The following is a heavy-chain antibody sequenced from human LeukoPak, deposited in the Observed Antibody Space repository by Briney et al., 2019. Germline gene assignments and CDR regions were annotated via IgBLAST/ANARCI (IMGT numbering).Heavy chain of an antibody. D-gene: IGHD3-16*02. CDR1: GYSISSGYY. Sequence: SETLSLTCTVSGYSISSGYYWGWIRQPPGKGLEWIGSIYHSGSTYYNPSLKSRVTISVDTSKNQFSLKLSSVTAADTAVYYCARAVYVWGSYRPNGAFDIWGQGTMVTVSS. J-gene: IGHJ3*02. CDR3: ARAVYVWGSYRPNGAFDI. V-gene: IGHV4-38-2*02. CDR2: IYHSGST.